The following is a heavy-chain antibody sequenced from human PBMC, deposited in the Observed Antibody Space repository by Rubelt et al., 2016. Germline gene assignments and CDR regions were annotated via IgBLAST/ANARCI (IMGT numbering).Heavy chain of an antibody. CDR2: IYHSGST. CDR3: ARQLYSGSYYIDY. Sequence: QVQLQESGPGLVKPSGTLSLTCAVSGGSISSSNWWSWVRQPPGKGLEWIGEIYHSGSTNYNPSLESRVTMSVDTSKNLFSLKLGSVTAADTALYYCARQLYSGSYYIDYWGQGTLVTVSS. V-gene: IGHV4-4*02. J-gene: IGHJ4*02. D-gene: IGHD1-26*01. CDR1: GGSISSSNW.